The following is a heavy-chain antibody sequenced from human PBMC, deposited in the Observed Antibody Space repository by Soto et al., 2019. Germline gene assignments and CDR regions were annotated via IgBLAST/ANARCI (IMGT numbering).Heavy chain of an antibody. CDR2: ISSTSSYT. J-gene: IGHJ4*02. D-gene: IGHD6-19*01. V-gene: IGHV3-21*01. Sequence: GSVRLSCAASGFTFSSYAMNWVRQTQEKGLEWVSSISSTSSYTHYSDSVKGRFTISRDNANNSLFLQMNSLRAEDTATYYCARDLALAGNYWGQGVLVTVSS. CDR3: ARDLALAGNY. CDR1: GFTFSSYA.